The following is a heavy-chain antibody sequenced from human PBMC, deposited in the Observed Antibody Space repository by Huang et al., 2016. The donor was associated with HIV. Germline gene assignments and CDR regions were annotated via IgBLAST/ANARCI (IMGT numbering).Heavy chain of an antibody. CDR1: GGSIGSSSYY. Sequence: QLQLQESGPGLVKPSETLSLTCSVSGGSIGSSSYYWGWLRQPPGQGLEWIGSIYYSGSTFYNPSLKRRVTISVDTSKNQFSLRLSSVTAADTSVYYCARHMDCSSSSCLAGGHERGPFDMWGQGTMVTVSS. D-gene: IGHD2-2*01. J-gene: IGHJ3*02. CDR3: ARHMDCSSSSCLAGGHERGPFDM. V-gene: IGHV4-39*01. CDR2: IYYSGST.